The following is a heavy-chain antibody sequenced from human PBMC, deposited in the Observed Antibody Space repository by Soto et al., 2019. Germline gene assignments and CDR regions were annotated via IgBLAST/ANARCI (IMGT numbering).Heavy chain of an antibody. D-gene: IGHD3-16*02. CDR1: GGSFSGYI. J-gene: IGHJ4*02. CDR2: INHSGSA. V-gene: IGHV4-34*01. CDR3: ARGPHDYVWGSYRYTKGSFDY. Sequence: SETLSLTCDVYGGSFSGYIWTWIRQTPGNGLQWIGQINHSGSANYNPSLRSRVTISVHTSNSQFSLELSSVTAADTAVYYCARGPHDYVWGSYRYTKGSFDYWGQGTLVTVSS.